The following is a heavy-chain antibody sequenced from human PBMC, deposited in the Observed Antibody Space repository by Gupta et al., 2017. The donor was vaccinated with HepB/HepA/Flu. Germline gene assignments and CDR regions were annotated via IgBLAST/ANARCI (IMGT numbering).Heavy chain of an antibody. J-gene: IGHJ5*01. CDR1: GFTFSRYA. V-gene: IGHV3-48*02. CDR2: IIGSSDTI. Sequence: EVQLVESGGGLAQPGGSLRLSCAASGFTFSRYAMNWVRQAPGKGLEWVSYIIGSSDTIYYADSVKGRFTISRDNVENSLYLQMNSLRDEDTAVYYCARGYYGSGSFLFDSWGQGTLVTVSS. D-gene: IGHD3-10*01. CDR3: ARGYYGSGSFLFDS.